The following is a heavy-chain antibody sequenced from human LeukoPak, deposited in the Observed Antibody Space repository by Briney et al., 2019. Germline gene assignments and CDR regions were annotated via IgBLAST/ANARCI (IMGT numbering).Heavy chain of an antibody. CDR2: IYTSGST. J-gene: IGHJ4*02. CDR3: AREWNPSGWVDYFDS. Sequence: SETLSLTCSVSGGSIISNYWSWIRQPAGKGLEWIGRIYTSGSTKYNPSLKSRVTMSVDTSKNQFSLKLSSVTSTDTAVYYCAREWNPSGWVDYFDSWGQGTLVTVSS. D-gene: IGHD1-1*01. CDR1: GGSIISNY. V-gene: IGHV4-4*07.